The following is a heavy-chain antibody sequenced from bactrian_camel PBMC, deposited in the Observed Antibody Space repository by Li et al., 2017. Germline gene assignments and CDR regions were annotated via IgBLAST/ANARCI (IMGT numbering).Heavy chain of an antibody. Sequence: HVQLVESGGGSVQAGGSLTLSCAASGSVRNCMGWFRQAPGKEREGVAAIDAYSRRWYGDSVKGRFISSRDNSKNTVYLQLNGLKSEDTAMYYCTRETQWVGYHEMAEYWGQGTQVTVS. CDR1: GSVRNC. V-gene: IGHV3S53*01. D-gene: IGHD5*01. J-gene: IGHJ4*01. CDR3: TRETQWVGYHEMAEY. CDR2: IDAYSRR.